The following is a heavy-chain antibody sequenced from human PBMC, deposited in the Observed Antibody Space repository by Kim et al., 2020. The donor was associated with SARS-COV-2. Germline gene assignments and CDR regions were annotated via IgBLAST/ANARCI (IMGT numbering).Heavy chain of an antibody. Sequence: GGSLRLSCSASGFTFSSYAMHWVRQAPGKGLEYVSAISSNGGSTYYADSVKGRFTISRDNSKNTLYLQMSSLRAEDTAVYYCVKSPLRFLEWLLYFDYWGQGTLVTVSS. J-gene: IGHJ4*02. CDR3: VKSPLRFLEWLLYFDY. D-gene: IGHD3-3*01. CDR2: ISSNGGST. CDR1: GFTFSSYA. V-gene: IGHV3-64D*06.